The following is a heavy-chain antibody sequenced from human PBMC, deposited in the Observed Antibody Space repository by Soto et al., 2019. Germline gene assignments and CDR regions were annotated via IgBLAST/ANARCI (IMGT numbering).Heavy chain of an antibody. D-gene: IGHD3-3*01. CDR3: ARGGGVGVAGSAAFDM. CDR2: INPATGAA. Sequence: QLHLVQSGAVVKKPGASVTVSCSASGYPVTAYYMHWVRQAPGRGLEWMGGINPATGAAKYTQTFQGRVHMTRDTSTSTVFMELSGLTSEDTAVFYWARGGGVGVAGSAAFDMWGQGTVVTVSS. V-gene: IGHV1-2*02. J-gene: IGHJ3*02. CDR1: GYPVTAYY.